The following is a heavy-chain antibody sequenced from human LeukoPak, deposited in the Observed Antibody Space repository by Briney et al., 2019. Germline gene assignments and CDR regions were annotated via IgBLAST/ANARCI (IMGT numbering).Heavy chain of an antibody. CDR2: INPSDVIT. V-gene: IGHV1-46*01. Sequence: ASVKVSCKASGYSFTSYRMHWVRQAPGQGLEWMGIINPSDVITTYAQKFQGRVTMTKDTSTSTVYMQLSGLTYEDTPVHYCARGLASGSSSGSWGQGTLVTASS. CDR3: ARGLASGSSSGS. CDR1: GYSFTSYR. D-gene: IGHD3-10*01. J-gene: IGHJ5*02.